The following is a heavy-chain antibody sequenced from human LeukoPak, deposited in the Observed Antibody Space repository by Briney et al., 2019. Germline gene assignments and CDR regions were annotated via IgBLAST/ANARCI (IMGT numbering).Heavy chain of an antibody. CDR3: ARHEASQQLRPGGFDY. D-gene: IGHD6-13*01. CDR2: IYYSGST. V-gene: IGHV4-39*01. Sequence: SETLSLTCTVSGGSISSSSYYWGWIRQPPGKGLEWIGSIYYSGSTYYNPSLKSRVTISVDTSKNQFSLKLSSVTAADTAVYYCARHEASQQLRPGGFDYWGQGTLVTVSS. J-gene: IGHJ4*02. CDR1: GGSISSSSYY.